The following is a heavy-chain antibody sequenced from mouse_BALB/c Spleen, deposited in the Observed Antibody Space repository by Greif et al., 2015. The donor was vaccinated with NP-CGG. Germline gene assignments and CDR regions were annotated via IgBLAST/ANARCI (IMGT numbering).Heavy chain of an antibody. Sequence: VQRVESGAELMKPGASVKISCKATGYTFSSYWIEWVKQRPGHGLEWIGEILPGSGSTNYNEKFKGKATFTADTSSNTAYMQLSSLTSEDSAVYYCARGGTMITVFAYWGQGTLVTVSA. D-gene: IGHD2-4*01. J-gene: IGHJ3*01. CDR3: ARGGTMITVFAY. V-gene: IGHV1-9*01. CDR1: GYTFSSYW. CDR2: ILPGSGST.